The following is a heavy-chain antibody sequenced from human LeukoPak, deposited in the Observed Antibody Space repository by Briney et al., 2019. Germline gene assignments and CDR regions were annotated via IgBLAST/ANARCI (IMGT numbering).Heavy chain of an antibody. V-gene: IGHV3-30*18. D-gene: IGHD3-22*01. CDR2: ISYDGSNK. J-gene: IGHJ3*02. Sequence: GGSLRLSCAASGFTFSSYGMHWVRQAPGKGLEWVAVISYDGSNKYYADSVKGRFTISRDNAKNTLYLQMNSLSSEDTAVYYCAKDLPPHITMIVVIPDGFDIWGQGTLVTVSS. CDR3: AKDLPPHITMIVVIPDGFDI. CDR1: GFTFSSYG.